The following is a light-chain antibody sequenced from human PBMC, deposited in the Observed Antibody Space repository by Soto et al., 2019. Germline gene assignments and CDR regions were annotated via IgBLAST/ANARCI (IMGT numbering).Light chain of an antibody. J-gene: IGKJ1*01. V-gene: IGKV3-15*01. CDR2: GAS. Sequence: EIVMTQSPATLSVSPGERATLSCRASQSVSSNLAWYQQKPGQAPRLLIYGASTRATGIPARFSGSGSGTEFTLTISSLQSEDFAVYYCQQYNNWRPQTFGQGTKAEIK. CDR3: QQYNNWRPQT. CDR1: QSVSSN.